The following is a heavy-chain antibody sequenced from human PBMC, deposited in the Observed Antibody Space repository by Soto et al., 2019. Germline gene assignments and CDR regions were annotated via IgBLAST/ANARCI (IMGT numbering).Heavy chain of an antibody. CDR2: IYYSGST. J-gene: IGHJ3*02. V-gene: IGHV4-39*01. CDR3: ATPYYYDSSGYNAFDI. D-gene: IGHD3-22*01. CDR1: GGSISSSSYY. Sequence: QLQLQESGPGLVKPSETLSLTCTVSGGSISSSSYYWGWIRQPPGKGLEWIGSIYYSGSTYYNPSLKSRVPISVDTSKNPFSLKLSSVTAADTAVYYCATPYYYDSSGYNAFDIWGQGTMVTVSS.